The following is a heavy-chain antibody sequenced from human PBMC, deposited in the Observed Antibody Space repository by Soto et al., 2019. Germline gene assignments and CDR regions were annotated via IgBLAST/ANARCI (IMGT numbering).Heavy chain of an antibody. CDR2: ISYDGSNK. J-gene: IGHJ4*02. D-gene: IGHD6-19*01. CDR1: GFTLSSYA. CDR3: VRDKSPYSSGWHNRHFDY. Sequence: QVQLVECGGGVVQPGRSLRLACAASGFTLSSYAMHWVRQAPGKGLEWVAVISYDGSNKYYADSVKGRFTISRDNSKTLYLQMNSLRAEDTAVYYCVRDKSPYSSGWHNRHFDYWGQGTLVIVSS. V-gene: IGHV3-30-3*01.